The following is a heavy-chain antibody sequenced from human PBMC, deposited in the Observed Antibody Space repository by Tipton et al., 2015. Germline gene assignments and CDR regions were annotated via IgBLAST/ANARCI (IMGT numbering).Heavy chain of an antibody. Sequence: TLSLTCTVSGYSISSYYWSWIRQPPGKGLEWIGYVFYTGGTYYNPSLKSRVTISIDTWESQCSLRLTSVTAADTAVYYCAREPTNGNYFDDWGQGTLVPVSS. V-gene: IGHV4-59*01. CDR2: VFYTGGT. CDR3: AREPTNGNYFDD. J-gene: IGHJ4*02. D-gene: IGHD1-14*01. CDR1: GYSISSYY.